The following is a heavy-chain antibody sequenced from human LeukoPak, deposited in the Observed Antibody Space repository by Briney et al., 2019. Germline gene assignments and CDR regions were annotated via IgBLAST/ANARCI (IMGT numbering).Heavy chain of an antibody. J-gene: IGHJ4*02. CDR1: GYTLTELS. CDR3: ATPIVGYCSSTSCYEGY. D-gene: IGHD2-2*01. V-gene: IGHV1-24*01. CDR2: FDPEDGET. Sequence: RASVKVSCKVSGYTLTELSMHWVRQAPGKGLEWMGGFDPEDGETIYAQKFQGRVTMTEDTSTDTAYMELSSLRSEDTAVYYCATPIVGYCSSTSCYEGYWGQGTLVTVSS.